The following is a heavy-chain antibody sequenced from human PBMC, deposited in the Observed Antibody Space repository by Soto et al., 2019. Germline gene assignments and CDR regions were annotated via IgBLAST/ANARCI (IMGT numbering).Heavy chain of an antibody. D-gene: IGHD3-3*01. V-gene: IGHV1-69*13. J-gene: IGHJ6*02. CDR3: ARRRFLDSYYYGMDV. CDR1: GGTFSSYA. CDR2: IIPIFGTA. Sequence: GASVKVSCKASGGTFSSYAISWVRQAPGQGLEWMGGIIPIFGTANYAQKFQGRVTITADESTSTAYMELSSLRSEDTAVYYCARRRFLDSYYYGMDVWGQGTTVTVSS.